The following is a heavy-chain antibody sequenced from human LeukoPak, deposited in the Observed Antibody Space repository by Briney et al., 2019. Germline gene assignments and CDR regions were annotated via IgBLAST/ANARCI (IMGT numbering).Heavy chain of an antibody. Sequence: GSLRLSCAASGFTFSSYAMNWVRQAPGKGLEWVSAISGSSSYIYYADSVKGRFTISRHNAKNSLYLQMNSLRAEDTAIYYCARVIGWDEPFDLWGQGTMVTVSS. D-gene: IGHD1-26*01. J-gene: IGHJ3*01. CDR2: ISGSSSYI. CDR3: ARVIGWDEPFDL. V-gene: IGHV3-21*01. CDR1: GFTFSSYA.